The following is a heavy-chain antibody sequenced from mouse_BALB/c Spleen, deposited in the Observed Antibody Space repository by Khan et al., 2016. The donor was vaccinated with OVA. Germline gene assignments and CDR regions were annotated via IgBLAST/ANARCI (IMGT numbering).Heavy chain of an antibody. CDR2: ISYDGSN. V-gene: IGHV3-6*02. J-gene: IGHJ1*01. D-gene: IGHD1-2*01. CDR3: ARVGLRLWYFDV. Sequence: EVQLQESGPGLVKPSQSLSLTCSVTGYSITSGYYWNWIRQFPGNKLEWMGYISYDGSNNYNPSLKNRISITRDTSKNQFFLKLSSVTTEDTATYYCARVGLRLWYFDVWGAGTTVTVSS. CDR1: GYSITSGYY.